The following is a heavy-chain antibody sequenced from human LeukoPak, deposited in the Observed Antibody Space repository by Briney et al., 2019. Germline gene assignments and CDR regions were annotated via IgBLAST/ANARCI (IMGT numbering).Heavy chain of an antibody. J-gene: IGHJ4*02. CDR1: GYTLTELS. V-gene: IGHV1-24*01. D-gene: IGHD3-22*01. Sequence: ASVKVSCKVSGYTLTELSMHWVRQAPGKGLEWMGGFDPEDGETIYAQKFQGRVTMTEDTSTDTAYMELSSLRSDDTDVYYCATDGPLNYYDSSGYSFDSWGQGTLVTVSS. CDR2: FDPEDGET. CDR3: ATDGPLNYYDSSGYSFDS.